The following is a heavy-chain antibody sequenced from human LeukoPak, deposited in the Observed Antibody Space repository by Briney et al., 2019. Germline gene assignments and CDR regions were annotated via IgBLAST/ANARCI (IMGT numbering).Heavy chain of an antibody. CDR1: GGSISSSNW. J-gene: IGHJ6*02. D-gene: IGHD3-10*01. Sequence: SETLSLTCAVSGGSISSSNWWSWVRQPPGKGLEWIGEIYHSGSTNYNPSLKSRVTISVDKSKNQFSLKLNSVTAADTAVYYCARDGGAYYGSGKYGMDVWGQGTTVTVSS. V-gene: IGHV4-4*02. CDR2: IYHSGST. CDR3: ARDGGAYYGSGKYGMDV.